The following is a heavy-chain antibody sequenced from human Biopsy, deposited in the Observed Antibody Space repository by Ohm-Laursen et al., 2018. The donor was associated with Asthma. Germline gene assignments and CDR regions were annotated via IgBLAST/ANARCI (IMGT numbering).Heavy chain of an antibody. Sequence: GTLSLTCTVSGGSMTPTSHYWGWIRQPPGKGLEWIGYISYCGKTSYNPSLQNRVTISRDTSKNQFSLRLNSVTAADSAVYFCARRITIFGVVQKDHGMDAWGQGTTVIVSS. CDR2: ISYCGKT. D-gene: IGHD3-3*01. CDR3: ARRITIFGVVQKDHGMDA. V-gene: IGHV4-39*01. J-gene: IGHJ6*02. CDR1: GGSMTPTSHY.